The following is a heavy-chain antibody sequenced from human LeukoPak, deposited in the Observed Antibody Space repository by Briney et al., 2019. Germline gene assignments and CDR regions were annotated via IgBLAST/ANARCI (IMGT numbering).Heavy chain of an antibody. D-gene: IGHD5-18*01. CDR1: GGSISSSNW. CDR3: ARAQGYGPDY. CDR2: IYHSGST. Sequence: PSETLSLTCAVSGGSISSSNWWSWVRQPPGKGLEWIGEIYHSGSTNYNPSLKSRVTISVDTSKNQFSLKVSSVAAADTAVYYCARAQGYGPDYWGQGTLVTVSS. V-gene: IGHV4-4*02. J-gene: IGHJ4*02.